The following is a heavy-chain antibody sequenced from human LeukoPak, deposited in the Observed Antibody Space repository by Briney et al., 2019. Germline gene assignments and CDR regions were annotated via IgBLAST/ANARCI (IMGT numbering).Heavy chain of an antibody. CDR3: ARIRMVRGVISAFDI. Sequence: SQTLSLTCAISGDSVSINSAAWNWIRQSPSRGLEWLGSTYYRSKGYNDYAVSVKSRITINPDTSKNQFSLQLNSVTPEDTAVYYCARIRMVRGVISAFDIWGQGTMVTVSS. CDR2: TYYRSKGYN. D-gene: IGHD3-10*01. V-gene: IGHV6-1*01. J-gene: IGHJ3*02. CDR1: GDSVSINSAA.